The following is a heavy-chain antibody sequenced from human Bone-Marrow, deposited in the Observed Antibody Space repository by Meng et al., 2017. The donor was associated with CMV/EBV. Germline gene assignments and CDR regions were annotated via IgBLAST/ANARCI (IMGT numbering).Heavy chain of an antibody. CDR2: FSGSRVIT. CDR1: GFTFSSYA. V-gene: IGHV3-23*01. Sequence: GESLKISCAASGFTFSSYAMSWVRQAPGKGLEWVSSFSGSRVITYYADSVKGRFTISRDNSKNTLSLQMNSLTADDTAVYYCARDSFWSGYAYWGQGQLVTFYS. CDR3: ARDSFWSGYAY. D-gene: IGHD3-3*01. J-gene: IGHJ4*02.